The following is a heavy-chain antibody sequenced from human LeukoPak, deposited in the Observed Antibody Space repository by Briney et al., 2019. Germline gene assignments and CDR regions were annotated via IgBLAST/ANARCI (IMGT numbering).Heavy chain of an antibody. D-gene: IGHD1-1*01. Sequence: PSETLSLTCTVSGYSISSGYYWGWIRQSPGKGLEWIGSIYQSGSTYYNPSLKSRVTISVGTSKNQFSLKLSSVTAADTAVYHCASRAYNWNDVNVYWGQGTLVTVSS. CDR3: ASRAYNWNDVNVY. J-gene: IGHJ4*02. CDR2: IYQSGST. V-gene: IGHV4-38-2*02. CDR1: GYSISSGYY.